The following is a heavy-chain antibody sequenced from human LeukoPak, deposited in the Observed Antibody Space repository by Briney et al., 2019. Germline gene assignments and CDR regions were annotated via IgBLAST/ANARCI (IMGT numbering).Heavy chain of an antibody. V-gene: IGHV3-9*01. D-gene: IGHD2-15*01. CDR1: GFTFDDYA. CDR3: AKGAVAAYFDY. J-gene: IGHJ4*02. Sequence: GGSLRLSCAASGFTFDDYAMHWVRQAPGKGLEWVSGISWNSGSIGYADSVKGRFTISRDNARNSLYLQMNSLRAEDTALYYCAKGAVAAYFDYWGQGTLVTVSS. CDR2: ISWNSGSI.